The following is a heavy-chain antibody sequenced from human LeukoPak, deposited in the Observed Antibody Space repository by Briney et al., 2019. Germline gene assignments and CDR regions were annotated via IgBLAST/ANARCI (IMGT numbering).Heavy chain of an antibody. D-gene: IGHD3-22*01. CDR2: ISYDGSNK. J-gene: IGHJ6*02. CDR1: GFTFSSYG. Sequence: GGSLRLSCAASGFTFSSYGMHWVRQAPGKGLEWVAVISYDGSNKYYADSVKGRFTISRDNSKNTLYLQMNSLRAEDTAVYYCAKSAMIVMVTNNWNYYYGMDVWGQGTTVTVSS. V-gene: IGHV3-30*18. CDR3: AKSAMIVMVTNNWNYYYGMDV.